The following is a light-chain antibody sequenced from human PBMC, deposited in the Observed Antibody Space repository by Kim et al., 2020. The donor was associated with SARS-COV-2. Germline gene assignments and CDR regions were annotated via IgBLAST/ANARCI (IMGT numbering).Light chain of an antibody. J-gene: IGKJ3*01. V-gene: IGKV1-39*01. Sequence: DIQMTQSPSSLSASVGDRVTITCRANQSISSYLNWYQQKPGKAPKLLIYAASSLQSGVPSRFSGSGSGTDFTLTISSLQPEDFATYYCQQSYSTPFTFGPGTKMNIK. CDR3: QQSYSTPFT. CDR2: AAS. CDR1: QSISSY.